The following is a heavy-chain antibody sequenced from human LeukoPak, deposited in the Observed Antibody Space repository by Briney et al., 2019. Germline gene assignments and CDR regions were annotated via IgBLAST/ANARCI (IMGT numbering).Heavy chain of an antibody. CDR2: ISHSGST. Sequence: SETLSLTCTVSRGSITTYNYCWGWFPQPPGEGLEWIASISHSGSTNYTPSLQSLVTISVDTSETPFTLMLKSVSAEGTAIYHFARHICFGDGDKRGFDYWGQGTLVTVSS. J-gene: IGHJ4*02. CDR1: RGSITTYNYC. V-gene: IGHV4-39*01. CDR3: ARHICFGDGDKRGFDY. D-gene: IGHD3-3*01.